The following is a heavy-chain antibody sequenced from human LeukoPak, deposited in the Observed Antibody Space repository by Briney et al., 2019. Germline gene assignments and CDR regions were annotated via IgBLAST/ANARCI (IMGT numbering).Heavy chain of an antibody. CDR3: AKNPHYYDSSGYYYLSWFDP. Sequence: GGSLRLSCAASGFTFSSYAMSWVRQAPGKGLEWVSAISGSGGSTYYADSVKGRFTISRDNSKNTLYLQMNSLRAEDTAVYYCAKNPHYYDSSGYYYLSWFDPWGQGTLVTVFS. V-gene: IGHV3-23*01. J-gene: IGHJ5*02. D-gene: IGHD3-22*01. CDR1: GFTFSSYA. CDR2: ISGSGGST.